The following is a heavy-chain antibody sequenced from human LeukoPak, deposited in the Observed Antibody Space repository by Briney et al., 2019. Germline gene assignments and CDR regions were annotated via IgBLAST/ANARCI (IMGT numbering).Heavy chain of an antibody. CDR1: GVNFSSHA. CDR2: ISYDASLT. J-gene: IGHJ5*02. Sequence: GGSLRLSCVAFGVNFSSHAMHWVRQAPGRGLEWLGVISYDASLTYFADSLEGRFSTSRDNPRDTLYLHMNSLRPEDSAVYYCARDPAGYDSGGWFDPWGQGTLVIVSS. V-gene: IGHV3-30*01. D-gene: IGHD5-12*01. CDR3: ARDPAGYDSGGWFDP.